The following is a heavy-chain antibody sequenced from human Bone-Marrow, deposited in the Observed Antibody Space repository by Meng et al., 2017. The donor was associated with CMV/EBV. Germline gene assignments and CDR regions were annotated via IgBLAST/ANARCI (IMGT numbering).Heavy chain of an antibody. V-gene: IGHV1-2*02. CDR3: ARVEWEVRWFDP. D-gene: IGHD1-26*01. Sequence: ASVKVSCKASGYTFTGYYMHWVRQAPGQGLEWMGWINPNSGGTNYAPKFQGRVTMTRDTSITTAYMELSRLRPDDTAVYYWARVEWEVRWFDPWGQGTLVTGSS. CDR2: INPNSGGT. CDR1: GYTFTGYY. J-gene: IGHJ5*02.